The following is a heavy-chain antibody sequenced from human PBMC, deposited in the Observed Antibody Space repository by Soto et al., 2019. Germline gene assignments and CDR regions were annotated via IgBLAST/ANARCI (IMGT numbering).Heavy chain of an antibody. D-gene: IGHD5-18*01. CDR2: IFYSGST. J-gene: IGHJ4*02. CDR1: GGSISSYY. V-gene: IGHV4-59*01. Sequence: SETLSLTCTVSGGSISSYYWSWIRQPPGKGLEWIGYIFYSGSTNYNPSLKSRVTISVDTSKNQFSLKLSSVTAADTAVYYCARYPRGYSYGHFDYWGQGTLVTVSS. CDR3: ARYPRGYSYGHFDY.